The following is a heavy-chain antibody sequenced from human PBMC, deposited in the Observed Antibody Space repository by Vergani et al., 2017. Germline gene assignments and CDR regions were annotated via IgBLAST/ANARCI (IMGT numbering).Heavy chain of an antibody. CDR1: GFTFSSYA. CDR3: AKDRGIAAAGVDY. CDR2: ISYDGSNK. V-gene: IGHV3-30-3*01. Sequence: QVQLVESGGGVVQPGRSLRLSCAASGFTFSSYAMHWVRQAPGKGLEWVAVISYDGSNKYYADSVKGRFTISRDNSKNTLYLQMNSLRAEDTAVYYCAKDRGIAAAGVDYWGQGTLVTVSS. J-gene: IGHJ4*02. D-gene: IGHD6-13*01.